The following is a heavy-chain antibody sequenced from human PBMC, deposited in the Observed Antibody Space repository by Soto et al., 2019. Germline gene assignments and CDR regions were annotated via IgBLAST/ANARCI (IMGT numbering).Heavy chain of an antibody. CDR1: GFSLSNARMS. Sequence: QVTLKESGPVLVKPTETLTLTCTVSGFSLSNARMSVSWIRQPPGKALEWLAHIFSNDAKSYSASLKSRLTISKDTSKRQVVLTMTDMGPVDTATYYCARIRGWGWLGPNDYWGQGTLVTVSS. J-gene: IGHJ4*02. CDR3: ARIRGWGWLGPNDY. CDR2: IFSNDAK. V-gene: IGHV2-26*01. D-gene: IGHD3-10*01.